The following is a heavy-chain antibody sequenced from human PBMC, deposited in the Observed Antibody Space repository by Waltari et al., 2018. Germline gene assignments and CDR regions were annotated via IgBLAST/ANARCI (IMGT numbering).Heavy chain of an antibody. CDR1: GYSFSSYW. J-gene: IGHJ3*01. CDR2: IFPRDADT. D-gene: IGHD1-26*01. V-gene: IGHV5-51*01. CDR3: ARELIWPGELGPFDL. Sequence: EVQLVQSGTQVKKPGESLRISCKASGYSFSSYWIGWVRQMPGKGMGWRGIIFPRDADTRYTPSSQGRVTISADKSTGTAYLQFSSLTASDTAMYFCARELIWPGELGPFDLWGQGTFVSVSS.